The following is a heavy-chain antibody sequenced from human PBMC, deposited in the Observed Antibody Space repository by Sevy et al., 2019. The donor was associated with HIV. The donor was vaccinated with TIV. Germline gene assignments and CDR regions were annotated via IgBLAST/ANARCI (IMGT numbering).Heavy chain of an antibody. J-gene: IGHJ3*02. V-gene: IGHV3-15*01. Sequence: GGYLRLSCAASGFTFSNAWMSWVRQAPGKGLEWVGRIKSKTDGGTTNYSAPVKGRFTISRDDSKNTLYLQMNSLKTEDTAVYYCTPCYYDSSGYYYHDAFDIWGQGTMVTVSS. CDR2: IKSKTDGGTT. D-gene: IGHD3-22*01. CDR1: GFTFSNAW. CDR3: TPCYYDSSGYYYHDAFDI.